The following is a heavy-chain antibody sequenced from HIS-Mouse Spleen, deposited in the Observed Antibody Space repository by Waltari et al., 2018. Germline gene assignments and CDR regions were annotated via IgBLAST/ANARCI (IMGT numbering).Heavy chain of an antibody. D-gene: IGHD6-6*01. Sequence: QVQLQESGPGLVKPSETLSLTCTVSGGSTSSYYWSWTRPPPGKGLEWIGYIYYSGSTNYNPSLKSRVTISVDTSKNQFSLKLSSVTAADTAVYYCARRAEWGRSSYAFDIWGQGTMVTVSS. V-gene: IGHV4-59*08. CDR2: IYYSGST. CDR3: ARRAEWGRSSYAFDI. CDR1: GGSTSSYY. J-gene: IGHJ3*02.